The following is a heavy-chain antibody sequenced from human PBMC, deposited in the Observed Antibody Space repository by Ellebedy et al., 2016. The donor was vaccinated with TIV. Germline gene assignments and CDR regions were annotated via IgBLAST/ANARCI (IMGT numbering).Heavy chain of an antibody. CDR1: GFTFSSYS. V-gene: IGHV3-21*01. D-gene: IGHD4-17*01. CDR3: ARERGYGDYVWDY. Sequence: GESLKISXAASGFTFSSYSMNWVRQAPGKGLEWVSSISSSSSYIYYADSVKGRFTISRDNAKNSLYLQMNSLRAEDTAVYYCARERGYGDYVWDYWGQGTLVTVSS. CDR2: ISSSSSYI. J-gene: IGHJ4*02.